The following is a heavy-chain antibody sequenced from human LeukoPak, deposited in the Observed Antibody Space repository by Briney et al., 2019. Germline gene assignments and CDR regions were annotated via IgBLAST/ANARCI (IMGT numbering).Heavy chain of an antibody. J-gene: IGHJ4*02. CDR2: IRSKAYGGTT. Sequence: GGSLRLSCTASGFTFGDYAMSWFRQAPGKGLEWVGFIRSKAYGGTTEYAASVKGRFTISRDDSKSIAYLQMNSLKTEDTAVYYCTRDRPYSGSPYRGDYFDYWGQGTLVTASS. V-gene: IGHV3-49*03. CDR1: GFTFGDYA. D-gene: IGHD1-26*01. CDR3: TRDRPYSGSPYRGDYFDY.